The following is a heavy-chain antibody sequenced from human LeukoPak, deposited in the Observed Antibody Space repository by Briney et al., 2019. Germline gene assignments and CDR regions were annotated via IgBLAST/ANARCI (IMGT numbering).Heavy chain of an antibody. J-gene: IGHJ4*02. CDR2: IYPGDSDT. Sequence: GESLKISCKGSGYSFIGYWIGWVRQMPGKGLEWMGIIYPGDSDTRYSPSFQGQVTISADKSISTAYLQWSSLKASDTAMYYCARGGIDTAMVTTERFDYWGQGTLVTVSS. CDR1: GYSFIGYW. CDR3: ARGGIDTAMVTTERFDY. V-gene: IGHV5-51*01. D-gene: IGHD5-18*01.